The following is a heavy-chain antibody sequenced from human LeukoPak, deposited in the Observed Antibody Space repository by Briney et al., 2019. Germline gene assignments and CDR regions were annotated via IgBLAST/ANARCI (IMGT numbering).Heavy chain of an antibody. CDR3: AKDYYGSPGYYYMDV. Sequence: GRSLRLSCAASGFTISSYGMHWVRQAPGKGLEWVAVIWYDGSNKYYADSVKGRFTISRDNSKNTLYLQMNSLRAEDTAVYYCAKDYYGSPGYYYMDVWGKGTTVTVSS. D-gene: IGHD3-10*01. CDR1: GFTISSYG. V-gene: IGHV3-33*06. J-gene: IGHJ6*03. CDR2: IWYDGSNK.